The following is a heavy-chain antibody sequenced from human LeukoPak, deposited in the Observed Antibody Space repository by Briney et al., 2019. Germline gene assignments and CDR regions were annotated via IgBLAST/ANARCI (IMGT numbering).Heavy chain of an antibody. CDR3: ARSKSRDGYNGSGNWFDP. D-gene: IGHD5-24*01. V-gene: IGHV1-69*06. Sequence: ASVKVSCKASGGTFSSYAIGWVRQAPGRGLEWMGGIIPIFGTANYAQKFQGRVTITADKSTSTAYMELSSLRSEDTAVYYCARSKSRDGYNGSGNWFDPWGQGTLVTVSS. CDR1: GGTFSSYA. CDR2: IIPIFGTA. J-gene: IGHJ5*02.